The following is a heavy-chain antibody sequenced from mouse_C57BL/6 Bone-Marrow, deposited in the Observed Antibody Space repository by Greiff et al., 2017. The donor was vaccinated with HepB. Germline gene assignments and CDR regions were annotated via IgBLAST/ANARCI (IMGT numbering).Heavy chain of an antibody. J-gene: IGHJ3*01. D-gene: IGHD2-3*01. CDR2: IYPRSGNT. Sequence: VQLQQSGAELARPGASVKLSCKASGYTFTSHGISWVKQRTGPGLEWIGKIYPRSGNTYYNEKFKGKATLTADKSSSTAYMELRSLTSEDSAVYYCARELSDGDYVAYWGQGTLVTVSA. CDR3: ARELSDGDYVAY. CDR1: GYTFTSHG. V-gene: IGHV1-81*01.